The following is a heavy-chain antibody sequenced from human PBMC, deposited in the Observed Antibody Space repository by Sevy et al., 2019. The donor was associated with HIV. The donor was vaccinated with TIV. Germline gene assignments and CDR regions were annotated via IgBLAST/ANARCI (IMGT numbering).Heavy chain of an antibody. Sequence: GGSLRLSCAASGFTFSSYAMSWVRQAPGKGLEWVSAISGSGGSTYYADSVKGRFAISRDNSKNTLYLQMNSLRAEDTAVFYCAIFGGVGATTYLDYWGQGTLVTVSS. CDR1: GFTFSSYA. CDR2: ISGSGGST. D-gene: IGHD1-26*01. V-gene: IGHV3-23*01. J-gene: IGHJ4*02. CDR3: AIFGGVGATTYLDY.